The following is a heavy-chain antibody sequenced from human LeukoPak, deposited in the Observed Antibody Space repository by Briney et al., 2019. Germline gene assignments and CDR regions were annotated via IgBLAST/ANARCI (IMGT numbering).Heavy chain of an antibody. D-gene: IGHD2-2*02. CDR3: ARRYCSSTSCYNQGMETDY. Sequence: SVKVSCKASGGTFSSYAISWVRQAPGQGLEWMGGIIPIFGTANYAQKFQGRVTITADESTSTAYMELSSLRSEDTAVYYCARRYCSSTSCYNQGMETDYWGRGTLVTVSS. CDR2: IIPIFGTA. CDR1: GGTFSSYA. V-gene: IGHV1-69*13. J-gene: IGHJ4*02.